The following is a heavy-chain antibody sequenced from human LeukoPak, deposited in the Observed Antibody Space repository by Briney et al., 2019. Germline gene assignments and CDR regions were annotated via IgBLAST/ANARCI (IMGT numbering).Heavy chain of an antibody. CDR2: IYYSGST. CDR1: GVSISSGDYY. Sequence: SETLSLTCTVSGVSISSGDYYWRWIRRPPGKGLEWIGYIYYSGSTYYNPSLKSRFTISVDTSKNQFSLKLSSVTAADTAVYYCARVAYGENFDYWGQGTLVTVSS. CDR3: ARVAYGENFDY. D-gene: IGHD4-17*01. J-gene: IGHJ4*02. V-gene: IGHV4-30-4*01.